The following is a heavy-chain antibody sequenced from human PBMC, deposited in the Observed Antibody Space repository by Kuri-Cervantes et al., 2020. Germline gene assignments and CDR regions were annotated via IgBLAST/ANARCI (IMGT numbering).Heavy chain of an antibody. CDR2: ITPFNGNT. J-gene: IGHJ3*02. CDR1: GYTFTYRY. D-gene: IGHD4-23*01. V-gene: IGHV1-45*02. Sequence: SVKVSCKASGYTFTYRYLHWVRQAPGQALEWMGWITPFNGNTNYAQKFQDRVTITTDESTSTAYMELSSLRAEDTAVYYCARDGLDNYGGNFEDAFDIWGQGTMVTVSS. CDR3: ARDGLDNYGGNFEDAFDI.